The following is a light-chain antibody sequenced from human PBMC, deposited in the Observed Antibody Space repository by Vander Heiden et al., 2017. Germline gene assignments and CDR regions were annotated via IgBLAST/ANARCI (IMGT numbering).Light chain of an antibody. V-gene: IGLV1-40*01. CDR2: GNS. Sequence: QSVLTQPPSVSGPPGQRVTISCTGSSSNIGAGYDVHWYQQLPGTAPNLLIYGNSNRPSGVPDRFSGSKSGTSAALAITGLQAEDEADYYCQSYDSSLSGAWVFGGGTKLTVL. CDR3: QSYDSSLSGAWV. J-gene: IGLJ3*02. CDR1: SSNIGAGYD.